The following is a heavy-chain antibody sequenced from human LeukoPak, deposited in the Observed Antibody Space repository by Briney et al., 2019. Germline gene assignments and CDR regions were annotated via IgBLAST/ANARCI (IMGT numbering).Heavy chain of an antibody. J-gene: IGHJ4*02. CDR1: GFTFKSYG. Sequence: GGSLRLSCAASGFTFKSYGMHWVRQTPGKGLEWLAVIWHDGTKKYYADSVKGRFTISRDNAKKSVYLQMNRLRDEDTAVYYCARVGELDYWGQGTLVTVSS. V-gene: IGHV3-33*01. D-gene: IGHD1-26*01. CDR2: IWHDGTKK. CDR3: ARVGELDY.